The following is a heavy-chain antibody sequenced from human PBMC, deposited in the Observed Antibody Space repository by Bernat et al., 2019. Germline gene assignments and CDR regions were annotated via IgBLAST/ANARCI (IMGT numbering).Heavy chain of an antibody. V-gene: IGHV3-11*06. Sequence: QVQLVESGGGLVKPGGSLRLSCAVSGFTFSDSYMSWIRQAPGKGLEWISYISSSGDSTNYADSVKGRFTISRDNAKNSLYLQMNSLRAEDTAVFYCARDAAYCGGDCYPGRLGYYYYGMDVWGQGTTVTVSS. CDR3: ARDAAYCGGDCYPGRLGYYYYGMDV. CDR2: ISSSGDST. CDR1: GFTFSDSY. J-gene: IGHJ6*02. D-gene: IGHD2-21*02.